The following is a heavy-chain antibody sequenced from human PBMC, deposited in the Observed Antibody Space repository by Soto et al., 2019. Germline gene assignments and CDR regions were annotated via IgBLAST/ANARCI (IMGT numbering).Heavy chain of an antibody. CDR2: INPSGGST. CDR1: GYTFTSYY. Sequence: QVQLVQSGAEVKKPGASVKVSCKASGYTFTSYYMHWVRQAPGQGLEWMGIINPSGGSTSYAQKFQGRGXRTRDXXTSTVYRELSSLRSEDTAVYYCARAYSSSWYWFDPWGQGTLVTVSS. V-gene: IGHV1-46*01. D-gene: IGHD6-13*01. J-gene: IGHJ5*02. CDR3: ARAYSSSWYWFDP.